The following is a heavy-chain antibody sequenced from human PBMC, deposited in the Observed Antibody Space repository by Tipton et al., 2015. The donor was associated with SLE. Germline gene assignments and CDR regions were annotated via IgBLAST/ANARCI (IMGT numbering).Heavy chain of an antibody. CDR2: IHYTGTT. CDR3: ARVRVVAATGWFDT. J-gene: IGHJ5*02. Sequence: TLSLTCAVYGGSFTRGGYYWSWIRQHPGQGLQWIGYIHYTGTTSYNPSLKSRITLSVDTSASQFYLNLNSVTAADTAIYFCARVRVVAATGWFDTWGQGTLVTVSS. D-gene: IGHD2-15*01. CDR1: GGSFTRGGYY. V-gene: IGHV4-31*11.